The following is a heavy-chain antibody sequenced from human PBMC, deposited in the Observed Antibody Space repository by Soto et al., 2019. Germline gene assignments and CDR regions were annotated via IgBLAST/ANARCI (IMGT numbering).Heavy chain of an antibody. CDR1: GFTFSSYG. CDR2: LWSDGSNK. D-gene: IGHD2-15*01. Sequence: QVQLGESGGGVVQPGRSLRLSCAASGFTFSSYGMHWVRQAPGKGLEWVAVLWSDGSNKYYADSVKGRFTISRDNSKNTLYLQMNSLRAEDTAVYYCARVYCSGGSCYSYYYYYMDVWGKGTTVTVS. CDR3: ARVYCSGGSCYSYYYYYMDV. J-gene: IGHJ6*03. V-gene: IGHV3-33*01.